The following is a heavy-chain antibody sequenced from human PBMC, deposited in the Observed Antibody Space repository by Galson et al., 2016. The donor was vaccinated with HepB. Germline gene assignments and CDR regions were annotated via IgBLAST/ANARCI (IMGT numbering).Heavy chain of an antibody. Sequence: QSGAEVKKPGESLKISCKGSGYTFTSYWIAWVRQMPGKGLEWMGIIFPGDSDTRSSPSFQGQVTISADKSITTAYLQWSSLEASDTAMYYCAGSLSAAAYFDDWGQGTLVTVSS. V-gene: IGHV5-51*01. CDR3: AGSLSAAAYFDD. CDR1: GYTFTSYW. CDR2: IFPGDSDT. D-gene: IGHD6-13*01. J-gene: IGHJ4*02.